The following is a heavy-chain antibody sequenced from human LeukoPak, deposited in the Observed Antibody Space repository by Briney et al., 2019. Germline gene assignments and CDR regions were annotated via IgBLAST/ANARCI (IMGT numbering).Heavy chain of an antibody. J-gene: IGHJ4*02. CDR1: GFTFSNYA. CDR3: AKVRCSGGSCYGLGFDY. V-gene: IGHV3-23*01. CDR2: ISGSGGST. Sequence: GGSLRLSCAASGFTFSNYAMTWVRQAPGKGVEWVSGISGSGGSTYYADSMKGRFTTSRENAKKTLYVEINRLRDEDTSVYYCAKVRCSGGSCYGLGFDYWVQGTLVTVSS. D-gene: IGHD2-15*01.